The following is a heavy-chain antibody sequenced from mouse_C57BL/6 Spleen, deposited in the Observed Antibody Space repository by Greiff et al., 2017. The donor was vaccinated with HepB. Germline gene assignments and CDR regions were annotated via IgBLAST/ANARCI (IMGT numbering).Heavy chain of an antibody. Sequence: EVQLQQSGPELVKPGASVKMSCKASGYTFTDYNMHWVKQSHGKSLEWIGYINPNNGGTSYNQKFKGKDTLTVNKSSSTAYMEPRSLTSADSAVYYCAMGSSYEAWFSYWGQGTLVTVSA. CDR1: GYTFTDYN. D-gene: IGHD1-1*01. V-gene: IGHV1-22*01. J-gene: IGHJ3*01. CDR2: INPNNGGT. CDR3: AMGSSYEAWFSY.